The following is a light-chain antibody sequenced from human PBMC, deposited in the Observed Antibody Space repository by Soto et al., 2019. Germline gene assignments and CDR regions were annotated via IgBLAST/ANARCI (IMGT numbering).Light chain of an antibody. Sequence: EIVLTQSPGTLSLSPGEGATLSCRAGQSVSSNLAWYQQKPGQAPRLLIYDASTRATGVPARFSGSGSGTEFTLTISSLQSEDFAVYYCQQYNNWPRTFGQGTKVDIK. CDR1: QSVSSN. CDR3: QQYNNWPRT. V-gene: IGKV3-15*01. CDR2: DAS. J-gene: IGKJ1*01.